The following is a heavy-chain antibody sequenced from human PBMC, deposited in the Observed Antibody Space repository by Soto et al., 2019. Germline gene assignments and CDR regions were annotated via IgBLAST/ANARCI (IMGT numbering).Heavy chain of an antibody. D-gene: IGHD1-1*01. J-gene: IGHJ4*02. Sequence: EVQLLESGGNLVQPGGSLRLSCAASGFTFSIYAMTWVRQAPGKGLEWVSAISDRGDTTHYADSVKGRFTISRDTSKNTLYLQMNTLRVEDTAVYYCAKDKPGTTSFDYWGQGILVTVSS. CDR2: ISDRGDTT. CDR3: AKDKPGTTSFDY. V-gene: IGHV3-23*01. CDR1: GFTFSIYA.